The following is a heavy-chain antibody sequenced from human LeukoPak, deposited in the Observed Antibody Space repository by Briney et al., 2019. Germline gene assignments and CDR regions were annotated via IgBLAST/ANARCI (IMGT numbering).Heavy chain of an antibody. Sequence: SETLSLTCTVSGGSISNYYWSWIRQPPGKGLEWIGYIYYSGATTYTPSLKSRVTISVDTSKNQFSLKLSSVTAADTAVYYCATDSLFGYDYVWGSYRQPPGYWGQGTLVTVSS. CDR2: IYYSGAT. D-gene: IGHD3-16*02. V-gene: IGHV4-59*08. CDR3: ATDSLFGYDYVWGSYRQPPGY. J-gene: IGHJ4*02. CDR1: GGSISNYY.